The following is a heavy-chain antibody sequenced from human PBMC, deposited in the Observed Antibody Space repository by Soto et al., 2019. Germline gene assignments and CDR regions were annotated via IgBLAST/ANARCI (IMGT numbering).Heavy chain of an antibody. Sequence: SCTTSGFTFGDYAMSWFRQAPGKGLEWVGLIRSNSYGGTREYAASVKGRFTISRDDTTKIAYLEMNSLKTEDTALYYCSRSYWYSSGWRFDYWGLGTLVTVSS. J-gene: IGHJ4*02. D-gene: IGHD6-19*01. CDR1: GFTFGDYA. V-gene: IGHV3-49*03. CDR3: SRSYWYSSGWRFDY. CDR2: IRSNSYGGTR.